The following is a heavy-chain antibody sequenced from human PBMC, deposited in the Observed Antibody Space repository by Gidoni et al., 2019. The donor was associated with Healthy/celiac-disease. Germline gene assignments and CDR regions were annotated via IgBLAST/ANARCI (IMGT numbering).Heavy chain of an antibody. CDR3: ARDHRSSTYYYYGMDV. D-gene: IGHD2-2*01. Sequence: QVQLVQSGAEVKKPGASVKVSCKASGYTFTSYAMHWVRQAPGQRLEWMGWINAGNGNTKYSQKFQGRVTITRDTSASTAYMELSSLRSEDTAVYYCARDHRSSTYYYYGMDVWGQGTTVTVSS. CDR1: GYTFTSYA. V-gene: IGHV1-3*01. J-gene: IGHJ6*02. CDR2: INAGNGNT.